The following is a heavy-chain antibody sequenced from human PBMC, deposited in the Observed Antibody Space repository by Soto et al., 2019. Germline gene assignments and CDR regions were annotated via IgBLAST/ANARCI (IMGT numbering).Heavy chain of an antibody. V-gene: IGHV3-30*18. CDR3: AKDQASGQGSFDS. CDR1: GFTFNIYG. J-gene: IGHJ4*02. CDR2: ISDDGSKQ. Sequence: HPGGSLSLSCAASGFTFNIYGMNWVRQAPEKGLEWVALISDDGSKQYYADSVKGRFTISRDNSKNTLFLQMNSLRADDTAVYYCAKDQASGQGSFDSWGQGTLVTVSS.